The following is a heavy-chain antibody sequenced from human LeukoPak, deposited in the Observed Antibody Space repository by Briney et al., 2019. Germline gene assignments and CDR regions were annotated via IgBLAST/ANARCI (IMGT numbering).Heavy chain of an antibody. D-gene: IGHD6-6*01. V-gene: IGHV1-69*06. J-gene: IGHJ5*02. CDR1: GYDFTSYG. CDR2: IIPIFGTA. CDR3: ARAHIAAPYDSWFDP. Sequence: GASVKVSCKASGYDFTSYGISWVRQAPGQGLEWMGWIIPIFGTADYAQKFQGRVTITADKSTSTAYMELSGLRSEDTAVYYCARAHIAAPYDSWFDPWGQGTLVTVSS.